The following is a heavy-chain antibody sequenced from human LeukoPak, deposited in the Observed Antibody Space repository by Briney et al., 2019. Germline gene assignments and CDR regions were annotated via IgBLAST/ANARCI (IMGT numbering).Heavy chain of an antibody. V-gene: IGHV1-2*02. CDR2: INPYSGLT. CDR1: GYTFTGYY. J-gene: IGHJ4*02. Sequence: ASVKVSCKASGYTFTGYYMHWVRQAPGQGPEWLGWINPYSGLTTYGQQFRGRVTLTRDTSISTAYMDLSSLRSDDTAVYYCARELIRSRSTQPGYWGQGTLVTVSS. CDR3: ARELIRSRSTQPGY. D-gene: IGHD1-14*01.